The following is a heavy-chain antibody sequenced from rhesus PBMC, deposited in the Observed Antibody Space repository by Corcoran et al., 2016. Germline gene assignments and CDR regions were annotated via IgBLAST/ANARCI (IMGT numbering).Heavy chain of an antibody. V-gene: IGHV4-173*01. CDR1: GGPISDYY. J-gene: IGHJ4*01. CDR2: ISGSGDRI. D-gene: IGHD1-44*01. CDR3: ARGDSGNYKGDFDY. Sequence: QLQLQESGPGLVKPSATLALTCAVSGGPISDYYGSWFRHSPGTGLEWIGRISGSGDRIDYNPSLKIRVTISTDTSKNHFSLKLTSMTAADTAVYYCARGDSGNYKGDFDYWGQGVLVTVSS.